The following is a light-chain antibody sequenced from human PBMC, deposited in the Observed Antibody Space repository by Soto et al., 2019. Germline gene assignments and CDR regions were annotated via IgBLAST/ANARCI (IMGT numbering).Light chain of an antibody. CDR3: QQTNSFLTIT. J-gene: IGKJ3*01. Sequence: DIQMTQSPSSVSASVGDRVTITCRASQDIGSWLAWYQQKPGKAPKILIYGAPILQRGVPSRFSGSGSGTDFTLTISSLQPEDFATYYCQQTNSFLTITFGPGTKVDIK. V-gene: IGKV1-12*01. CDR1: QDIGSW. CDR2: GAP.